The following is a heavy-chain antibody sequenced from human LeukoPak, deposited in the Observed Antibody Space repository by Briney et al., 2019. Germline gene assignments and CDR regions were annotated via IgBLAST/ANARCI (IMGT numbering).Heavy chain of an antibody. CDR3: ARNRVVGAPNFDY. Sequence: PSETLSLTCAVYGGSFSGYYWSWIRQPPGKGLEWIGEINHRRSTNYNPSLKSRVTMSVDTSKNQFSLRLTSVTAADTAVYYCARNRVVGAPNFDYWGQGTLVTVFS. CDR1: GGSFSGYY. CDR2: INHRRST. J-gene: IGHJ4*02. D-gene: IGHD1-26*01. V-gene: IGHV4-34*01.